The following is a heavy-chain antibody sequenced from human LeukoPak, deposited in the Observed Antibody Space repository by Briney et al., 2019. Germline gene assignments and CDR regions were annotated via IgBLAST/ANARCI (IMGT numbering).Heavy chain of an antibody. CDR1: GFTFTPFW. Sequence: PGGSLRLSCVASGFTFTPFWMHWVRQATGKGLEWVSAIGTAGDTYYPGSVKGRFTISRENAKNSLYLQMDSLRAGDTAVYYCARRGYGDYLDYWGQGTLVTVSS. J-gene: IGHJ4*02. V-gene: IGHV3-13*01. D-gene: IGHD4-17*01. CDR3: ARRGYGDYLDY. CDR2: IGTAGDT.